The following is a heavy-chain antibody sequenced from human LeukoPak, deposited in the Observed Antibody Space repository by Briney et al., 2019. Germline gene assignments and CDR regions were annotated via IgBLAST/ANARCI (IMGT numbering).Heavy chain of an antibody. J-gene: IGHJ3*02. D-gene: IGHD3-9*01. V-gene: IGHV4-39*01. CDR2: IYYSGST. CDR3: ARLPFYDILTGYYEGNAFDI. Sequence: SETLSLTCTVSGGSISSSSYYWGWIRQPPGKGLEWIGSIYYSGSTYYNPSLKSRVTISVDTSKNQFSLKLSSVTAADTAVYYCARLPFYDILTGYYEGNAFDIWGQGTMVTVSS. CDR1: GGSISSSSYY.